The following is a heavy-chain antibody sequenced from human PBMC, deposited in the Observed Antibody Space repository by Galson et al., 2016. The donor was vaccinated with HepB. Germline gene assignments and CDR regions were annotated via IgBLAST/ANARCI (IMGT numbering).Heavy chain of an antibody. CDR1: GVSVSSDNFY. V-gene: IGHV4-61*01. J-gene: IGHJ6*02. Sequence: ETLSLTCPVSGVSVSSDNFYWIWIRQPPGKGLEWIGYIYYSGSVNYKSSLQSRVTMSVDTSKNQFSLQLSSVTAADTAVYYCARDPDTDMVRGIDVWGQGTTVTVSS. CDR2: IYYSGSV. D-gene: IGHD5-18*01. CDR3: ARDPDTDMVRGIDV.